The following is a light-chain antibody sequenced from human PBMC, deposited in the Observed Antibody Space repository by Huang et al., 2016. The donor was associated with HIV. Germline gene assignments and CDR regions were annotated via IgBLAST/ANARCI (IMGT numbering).Light chain of an antibody. V-gene: IGKV3-11*01. CDR3: QQRSNWPLT. CDR1: QSISSH. Sequence: EIVLTQSPATLSLSPGERATLSCSASQSISSHLAWYQQKPGQAPRLLIYDASNRATGIPARFSGGGSGTDFTLTISSLEPEGFVIYYCQQRSNWPLTFGGGTTVEIK. CDR2: DAS. J-gene: IGKJ4*01.